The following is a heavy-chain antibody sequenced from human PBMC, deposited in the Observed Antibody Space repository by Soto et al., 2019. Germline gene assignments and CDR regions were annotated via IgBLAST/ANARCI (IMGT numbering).Heavy chain of an antibody. CDR2: IIPILGIA. V-gene: IGHV1-69*02. D-gene: IGHD5-12*01. Sequence: QVQLVQSGAEVKKPGSSVKVSCKASGGTFSSYTISWVRQAPGQGLEWMGRIIPILGIANYAQKFQGRVTITADKSTSTAYMELSSLRSEDTAVYYCARVEWLGAFDIWGQGTMVTVSS. J-gene: IGHJ3*02. CDR1: GGTFSSYT. CDR3: ARVEWLGAFDI.